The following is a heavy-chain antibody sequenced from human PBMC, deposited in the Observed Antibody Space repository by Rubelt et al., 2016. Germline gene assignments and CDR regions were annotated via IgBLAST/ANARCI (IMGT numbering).Heavy chain of an antibody. V-gene: IGHV4-34*01. Sequence: QVQLQQWGAGLLKPSETLSLTCAVYGGSFSGYYWSWIRQPPGKGLEWIGEINHSGSTNYNPSLKSRVTIPVDTSKNQFSLKLSSVTAADTAVYYCAGDSSSSVFPSGREVSRDYWGQGTLVTVSS. J-gene: IGHJ4*02. CDR1: GGSFSGYY. CDR3: AGDSSSSVFPSGREVSRDY. D-gene: IGHD6-6*01. CDR2: INHSGST.